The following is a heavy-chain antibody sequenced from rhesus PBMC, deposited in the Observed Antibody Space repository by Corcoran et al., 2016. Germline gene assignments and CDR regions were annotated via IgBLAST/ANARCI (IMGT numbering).Heavy chain of an antibody. CDR1: GFTFSNHY. D-gene: IGHD3-9*01. CDR2: IRSKAYGGTA. CDR3: TSGGYY. J-gene: IGHJ4*01. V-gene: IGHV3-6*01. Sequence: EVQLVESGGGLVQPGGSLRVSCAASGFTFSNHYRYWVRQAQGKGMEWVGLIRSKAYGGTAEYAASGKGRFTISRDDSKSIAYLQMSSLKTEDTAVYYCTSGGYYWGQGVLVTVSS.